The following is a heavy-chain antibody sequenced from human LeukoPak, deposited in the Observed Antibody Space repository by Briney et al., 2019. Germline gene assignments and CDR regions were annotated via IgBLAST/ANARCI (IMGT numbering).Heavy chain of an antibody. CDR2: ISSNGGST. J-gene: IGHJ4*02. CDR3: VKGGYCSSTSCYDY. Sequence: GGSLRLSCSASGFTFTSYAMHWVRQAPGKGLEYVSAISSNGGSTYYADSVKGRFTISRDNSKNTLYLQMSSLRAEDTAVYYCVKGGYCSSTSCYDYWGQGTLDTVSS. D-gene: IGHD2-2*01. V-gene: IGHV3-64D*06. CDR1: GFTFTSYA.